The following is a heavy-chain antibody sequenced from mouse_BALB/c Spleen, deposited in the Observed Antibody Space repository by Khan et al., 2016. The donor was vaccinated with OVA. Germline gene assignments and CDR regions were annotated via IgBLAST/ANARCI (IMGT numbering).Heavy chain of an antibody. CDR2: INPSNNYT. CDR3: EREGTVHSADGWFAY. J-gene: IGHJ3*01. CDR1: GYIFTSYT. D-gene: IGHD6-1*01. V-gene: IGHV1-4*01. Sequence: LLESGAELARPGASVKMSCKASGYIFTSYTMHWVRQRPGQALEWIGHINPSNNYTNYNQNFKDKAALIVDKSSSTAYMQLRSLTSEDSAVYYYEREGTVHSADGWFAYWGQGTLVTVSA.